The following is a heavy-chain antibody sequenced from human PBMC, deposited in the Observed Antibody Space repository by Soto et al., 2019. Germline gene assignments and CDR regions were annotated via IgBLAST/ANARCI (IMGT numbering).Heavy chain of an antibody. CDR3: VRDGYGDPYYYYGMDV. J-gene: IGHJ6*02. CDR1: GFTFSLYE. V-gene: IGHV3-48*03. CDR2: ISTSGTAI. Sequence: PGGSLRLSCAASGFTFSLYEMIWVRQAPGKGLEWVSYISTSGTAIYYADSVKGRFTISRDNSKSSLFLQMDSLRADDTAVYYCVRDGYGDPYYYYGMDVWGQGTTVTVSS. D-gene: IGHD4-17*01.